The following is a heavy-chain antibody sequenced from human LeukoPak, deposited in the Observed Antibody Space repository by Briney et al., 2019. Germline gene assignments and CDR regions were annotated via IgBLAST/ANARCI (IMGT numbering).Heavy chain of an antibody. D-gene: IGHD4-17*01. J-gene: IGHJ3*02. CDR2: IYYSGST. CDR3: ARSLTVTYGAFDI. Sequence: SETLSLTCTVSGGSISSYYWSWIRQPPGKGLEWIGHIYYSGSTHYNPSLKGRVTKSVDTSKNQFSLRLSSVTVADTAVYYCARSLTVTYGAFDIWGQGTMVTVSS. V-gene: IGHV4-59*01. CDR1: GGSISSYY.